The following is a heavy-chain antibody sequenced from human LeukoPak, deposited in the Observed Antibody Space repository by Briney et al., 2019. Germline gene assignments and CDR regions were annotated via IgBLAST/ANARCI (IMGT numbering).Heavy chain of an antibody. Sequence: GGSLRLSCVASGFTFSNAWMSWVRQAPGKGLEWVGQIKSTTDGGTTDYAAPVKSRFTISRDDSKNTLYLQINSLKSEDTAFYYCTWDWSGPRDYWGQGTLVTVSS. D-gene: IGHD3/OR15-3a*01. CDR3: TWDWSGPRDY. CDR1: GFTFSNAW. CDR2: IKSTTDGGTT. J-gene: IGHJ4*02. V-gene: IGHV3-15*01.